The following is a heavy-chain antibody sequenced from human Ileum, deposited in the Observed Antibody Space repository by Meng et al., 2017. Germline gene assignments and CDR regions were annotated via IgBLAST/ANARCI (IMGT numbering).Heavy chain of an antibody. CDR1: SGSISSNTY. CDR3: ARHGGYSQDF. Sequence: QVRLPWSGPGLVRPSGTLSLTCAVSSGSISSNTYWSWVRQPPGKGLEWIGQISHSGSAYYNPSLKSRVTMSVDKSKSQFSLMLTSVTAADTAIYYCARHGGYSQDFWGQGTLVTVSS. V-gene: IGHV4-4*02. D-gene: IGHD4-23*01. J-gene: IGHJ4*02. CDR2: ISHSGSA.